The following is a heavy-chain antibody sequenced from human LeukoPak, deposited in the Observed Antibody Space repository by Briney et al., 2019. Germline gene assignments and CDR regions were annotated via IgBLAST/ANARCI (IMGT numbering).Heavy chain of an antibody. D-gene: IGHD2-15*01. CDR1: AFTFNNYA. CDR3: AKSKEDCCGSFDP. J-gene: IGHJ5*02. Sequence: GGSLRLSCAASAFTFNNYAMAWVRQAPGKGLEWVSAISGSSGTTYYAESVKGRFTIFRDNSRNTLYLQMSSLRAEDTAVYYCAKSKEDCCGSFDPWGQGTLVAVSS. V-gene: IGHV3-23*01. CDR2: ISGSSGTT.